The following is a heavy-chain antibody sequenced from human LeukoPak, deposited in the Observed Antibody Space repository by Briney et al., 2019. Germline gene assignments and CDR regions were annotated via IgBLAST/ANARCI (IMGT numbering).Heavy chain of an antibody. V-gene: IGHV4-59*01. Sequence: SETLSLTCTVSGGSISSYSWSWIRQPPGKGLEWIGYIYYSGNTNYSPSLKSRVAISVDTSKNQVSLRLSSVTSADTAVYYCAGGNGWYSFWGQGTLVTVSS. D-gene: IGHD6-19*01. J-gene: IGHJ4*02. CDR3: AGGNGWYSF. CDR1: GGSISSYS. CDR2: IYYSGNT.